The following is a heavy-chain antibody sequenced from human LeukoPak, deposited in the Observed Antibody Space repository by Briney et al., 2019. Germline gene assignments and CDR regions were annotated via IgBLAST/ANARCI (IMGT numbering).Heavy chain of an antibody. CDR2: ISWNSGSI. Sequence: GGSLRLSCAASGFTFDDYAMHWVRQAPGKGLEWVSGISWNSGSIGYADSVKGRFTISRDNAKNSLYLQMNSLRPEDTAVYYCARGAPYNYDYVWGTLDYWGQGTLVTVSS. V-gene: IGHV3-9*01. CDR1: GFTFDDYA. J-gene: IGHJ4*02. CDR3: ARGAPYNYDYVWGTLDY. D-gene: IGHD3-16*01.